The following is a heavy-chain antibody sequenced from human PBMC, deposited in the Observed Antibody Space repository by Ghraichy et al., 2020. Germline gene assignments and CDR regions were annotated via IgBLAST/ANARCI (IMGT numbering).Heavy chain of an antibody. J-gene: IGHJ3*02. D-gene: IGHD3-22*01. V-gene: IGHV4-34*08. CDR2: INYSGYI. CDR3: AISRSQWLGAFDI. CDR1: GVTSNTYY. Sequence: SETLSLTCVVSGVTSNTYYWTWIRQPPGKGLEWIGEINYSGYITYNPSLKSRVTISLDTSKSQFSLNLTSVTAPEPAIYYCAISRSQWLGAFDIWGQGTMVTVSS.